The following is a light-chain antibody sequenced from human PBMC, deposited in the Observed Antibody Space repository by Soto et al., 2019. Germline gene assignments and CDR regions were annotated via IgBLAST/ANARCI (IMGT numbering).Light chain of an antibody. J-gene: IGKJ2*01. CDR1: QSISVW. CDR3: QQSYGIPYT. CDR2: KAS. V-gene: IGKV1-5*03. Sequence: DIQMTQSPSTLSASVGDIVTITCRASQSISVWLAWYQQKAGKAPNLLIYKASRLESGVPSRFSGRGSGTDFTLTISSLQPEDFTSYYCQQSYGIPYTFGKGHKGDIK.